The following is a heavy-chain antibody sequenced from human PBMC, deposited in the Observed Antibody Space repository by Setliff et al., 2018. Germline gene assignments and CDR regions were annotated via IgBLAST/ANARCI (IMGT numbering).Heavy chain of an antibody. D-gene: IGHD6-25*01. J-gene: IGHJ4*02. CDR3: ARRSYSSALYYFDY. CDR1: GYDFAYYW. CDR2: IYPSDSDT. V-gene: IGHV5-51*01. Sequence: GESLTISCKVSGYDFAYYWIAWVRQMPGKGLEWMGIIYPSDSDTKYSPSFQGQVTISADKSNKTAYLQLQRLRASDTAIYFCARRSYSSALYYFDYWGRGTLVTVSS.